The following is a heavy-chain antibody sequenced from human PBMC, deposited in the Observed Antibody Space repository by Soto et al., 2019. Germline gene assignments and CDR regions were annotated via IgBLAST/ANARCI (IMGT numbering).Heavy chain of an antibody. CDR3: TRLREYSSSYYFDY. V-gene: IGHV3-73*01. J-gene: IGHJ4*02. D-gene: IGHD6-6*01. CDR1: GFTFSGSA. Sequence: GGSLRLSCAASGFTFSGSAMHWVRQASGKGLEWVGRIRSKANSYATAYAASVKGRFTISRDDSKNTAYLQMNSLKTEDTAVYYCTRLREYSSSYYFDYWGQGTLVTVSS. CDR2: IRSKANSYAT.